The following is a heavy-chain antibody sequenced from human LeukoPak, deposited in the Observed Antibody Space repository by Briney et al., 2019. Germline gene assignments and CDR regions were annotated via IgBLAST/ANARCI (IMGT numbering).Heavy chain of an antibody. CDR1: GFTVSNNY. CDR2: IYSGGAR. V-gene: IGHV3-66*01. D-gene: IGHD3-10*01. CDR3: ARDHAASGSFYDY. Sequence: GGSLRLSCAASGFTVSNNYMSWVREAPGKGLEWVSLIYSGGARYYADSVKGRFTISRDNAKNSLYPQMNSLRDEDTAVYYCARDHAASGSFYDYWGQGTLVTVSS. J-gene: IGHJ4*02.